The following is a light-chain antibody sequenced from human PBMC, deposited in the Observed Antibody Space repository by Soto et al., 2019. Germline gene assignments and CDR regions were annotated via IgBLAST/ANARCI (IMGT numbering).Light chain of an antibody. V-gene: IGKV3-15*01. CDR2: DAS. Sequence: ETVMTQSPATLSVSPGERPTLSCRASQSVSSNLAWYQQKPGQAPRLLIYDASTRCTGIPARFSGSGSGTEFTLTISSLQSEDFSVYYCQQYNTCPLTFGPGTKVDIK. CDR3: QQYNTCPLT. J-gene: IGKJ3*01. CDR1: QSVSSN.